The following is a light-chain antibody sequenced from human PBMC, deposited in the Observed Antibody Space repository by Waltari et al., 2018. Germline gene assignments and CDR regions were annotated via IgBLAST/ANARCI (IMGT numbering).Light chain of an antibody. J-gene: IGLJ3*02. V-gene: IGLV1-44*01. CDR1: SSNIGDNT. Sequence: QSVLTQPPSASGTPGQRVTISCSGSSSNIGDNTVTWYQQLPGTAPKLLMYGNSQRPSGVPDRFSGSKSGTSASLAISGLQSEDEADYHCAAWDDSLNGWVFGGGTKVTVL. CDR2: GNS. CDR3: AAWDDSLNGWV.